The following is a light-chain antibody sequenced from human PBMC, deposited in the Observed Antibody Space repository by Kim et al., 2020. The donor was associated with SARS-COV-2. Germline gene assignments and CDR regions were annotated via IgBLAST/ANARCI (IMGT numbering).Light chain of an antibody. CDR3: AAWDDALKGV. CDR1: SSNIGRNT. Sequence: QSVLTQAASASGAPGQRVIISCSGSSSNIGRNTVFWLQQLPGTAPKLVIHNNNERPSGIPDRFSGSKSGTSASLAISGLQSEDEGDYYCAAWDDALKGVFGGGTQLIVL. CDR2: NNN. J-gene: IGLJ3*02. V-gene: IGLV1-44*01.